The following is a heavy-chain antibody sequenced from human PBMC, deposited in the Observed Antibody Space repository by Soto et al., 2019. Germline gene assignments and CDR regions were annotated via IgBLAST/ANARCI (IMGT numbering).Heavy chain of an antibody. CDR2: LLRPGRST. J-gene: IGHJ5*02. Sequence: EVLLLQSGGGLVQPGGSLRLSCAASGFMFSDYAMTWARQAPGKELEWVSGLLRPGRSTYYADSVKGRFTISGDTSANTVYRQMDSLRAEDTAVYYCAKDAIANDGIWLMDSWGQGTVVTVSS. D-gene: IGHD3-16*01. CDR1: GFMFSDYA. CDR3: AKDAIANDGIWLMDS. V-gene: IGHV3-23*01.